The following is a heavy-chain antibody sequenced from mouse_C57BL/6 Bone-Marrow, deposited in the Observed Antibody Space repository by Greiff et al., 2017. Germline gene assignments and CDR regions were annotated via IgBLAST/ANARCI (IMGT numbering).Heavy chain of an antibody. Sequence: QVQLKESGPGLVQPSQSLSISCTVSGSSLTSYGVHWVRQSPGKGLEWLGVIWSGGSTDYNAAFISRLSISKDNSKGQGSFKKNSLQADDTARYYSARTYDYDDEGLFDYWGQGTTLTVSS. CDR1: GSSLTSYG. CDR3: ARTYDYDDEGLFDY. CDR2: IWSGGST. D-gene: IGHD2-4*01. J-gene: IGHJ2*01. V-gene: IGHV2-2*01.